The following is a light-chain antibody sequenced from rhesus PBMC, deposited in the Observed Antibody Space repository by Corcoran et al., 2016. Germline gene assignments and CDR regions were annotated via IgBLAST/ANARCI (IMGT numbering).Light chain of an antibody. V-gene: IGKV3-40*03. Sequence: EIVMTQSPATLSLSPGETATLSCRASESVGSYLAWYQQKPGQAPKLLVHSAYFRATGIPDRFSGSGARTEFTLTINSLEPEDVGVYHCQQYNDLLWTFGQGTKVEIK. CDR3: QQYNDLLWT. CDR2: SAY. CDR1: ESVGSY. J-gene: IGKJ1*01.